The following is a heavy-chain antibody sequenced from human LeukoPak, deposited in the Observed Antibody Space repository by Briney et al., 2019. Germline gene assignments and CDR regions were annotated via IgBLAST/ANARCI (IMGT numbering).Heavy chain of an antibody. D-gene: IGHD3-10*02. V-gene: IGHV4-30-4*08. CDR3: ARALLWSGNYFDY. CDR1: GGSISSGDYY. J-gene: IGHJ4*02. Sequence: SQTLSLTCTVSGGSISSGDYYWSWIRQSPGKGLEWIGYIYYSGSTYYNPSLKSRLTISLDTSKNQFSLKLSSVTAADTAVYYCARALLWSGNYFDYWGQGTLVTVSS. CDR2: IYYSGST.